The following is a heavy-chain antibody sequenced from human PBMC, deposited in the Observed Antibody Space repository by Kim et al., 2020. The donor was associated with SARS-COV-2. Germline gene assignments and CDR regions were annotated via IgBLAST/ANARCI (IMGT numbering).Heavy chain of an antibody. D-gene: IGHD2-15*01. CDR2: ISGTGGNT. CDR1: GFTSSSYA. CDR3: ARSGGDCSGGSCYIAWF. J-gene: IGHJ5*01. Sequence: GGSLRPSCAASGFTSSSYAMGWVRQAPGKGLEWVSVISGTGGNTYYAESVKGRFTISRDNSKNTVYLQMDRLRVEDTAVYYCARSGGDCSGGSCYIAWF. V-gene: IGHV3-23*01.